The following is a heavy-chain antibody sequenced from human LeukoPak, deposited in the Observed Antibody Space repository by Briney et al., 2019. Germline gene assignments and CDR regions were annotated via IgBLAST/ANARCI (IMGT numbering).Heavy chain of an antibody. Sequence: GGSLRLSCAGSGFTFSTYWMTWVRQAPGKGLEWVAVISYDGSNKYYADSVKGRFTISRDNSKNTLYLQMNSLRAEDTAVYYCASSTFYYYGMDVWGQGTTVTVSS. CDR2: ISYDGSNK. J-gene: IGHJ6*02. V-gene: IGHV3-30-3*01. CDR3: ASSTFYYYGMDV. CDR1: GFTFSTYW. D-gene: IGHD2-2*01.